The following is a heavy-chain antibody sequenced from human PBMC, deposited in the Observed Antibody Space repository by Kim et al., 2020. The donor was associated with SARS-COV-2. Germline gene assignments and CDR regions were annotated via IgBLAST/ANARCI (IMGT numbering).Heavy chain of an antibody. CDR3: AREEQQLVSAPQADYYYYGMDV. D-gene: IGHD6-13*01. CDR2: IWYDGSNK. J-gene: IGHJ6*02. CDR1: GFTFSSYG. V-gene: IGHV3-33*01. Sequence: GGSLRLSCAASGFTFSSYGMHWVRQAPGKGLEWVAVIWYDGSNKYYADSVKGRFTISRDNSKNTLYLQMNSLRAEDTAVYYCAREEQQLVSAPQADYYYYGMDVWGQGTTVTVSS.